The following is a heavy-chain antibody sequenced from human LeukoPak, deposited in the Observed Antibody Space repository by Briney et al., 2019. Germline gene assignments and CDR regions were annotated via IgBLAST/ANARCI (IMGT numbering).Heavy chain of an antibody. V-gene: IGHV1-2*02. J-gene: IGHJ4*02. CDR2: INPNSDVT. CDR1: GYTFTDYF. CDR3: ANGLWFGDTC. Sequence: ASVKVSCKASGYTFTDYFIHWVRQAPGQGLEWMGWINPNSDVTNYAQKFQGRITMTRDTSISTAYMELSRLRSDDTAVYYCANGLWFGDTCWGQGTLVTVSS. D-gene: IGHD3-10*01.